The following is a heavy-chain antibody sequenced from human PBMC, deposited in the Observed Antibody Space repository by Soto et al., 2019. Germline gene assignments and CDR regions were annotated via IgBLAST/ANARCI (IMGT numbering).Heavy chain of an antibody. D-gene: IGHD3-9*01. Sequence: QVQLVQSGAEVKKPGSSVKVSCKASGFTFSSYAISWVRQAPGQGLEWVGGIMPIFGTANYAQKFQGRVTITADKSTSTANMEPSSLRSEDMAMYYCASPSLRYFDWYYGMDVWGQGTTVTVSS. V-gene: IGHV1-69*06. CDR1: GFTFSSYA. CDR2: IMPIFGTA. CDR3: ASPSLRYFDWYYGMDV. J-gene: IGHJ6*02.